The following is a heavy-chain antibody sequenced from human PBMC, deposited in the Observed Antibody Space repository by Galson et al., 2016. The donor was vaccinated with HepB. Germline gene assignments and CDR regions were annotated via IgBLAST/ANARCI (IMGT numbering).Heavy chain of an antibody. D-gene: IGHD3-10*01. Sequence: ETLSLTCAVSNGSSHGWYWTWIRQPPGKGLEWIGEINNSESVNYNPSLQSRATTSIDTSKKEFSLKMTSVTAADTAVYYCARGRGREGWLEYWGQGILVTVSA. CDR3: ARGRGREGWLEY. J-gene: IGHJ4*02. V-gene: IGHV4-34*01. CDR1: NGSSHGWY. CDR2: INNSESV.